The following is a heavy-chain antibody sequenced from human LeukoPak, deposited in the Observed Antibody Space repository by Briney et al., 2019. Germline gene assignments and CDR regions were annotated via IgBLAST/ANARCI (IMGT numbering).Heavy chain of an antibody. CDR1: GFTFSSYS. CDR2: ISSSSSTI. Sequence: GGSLRLSCAASGFTFSSYSMNWVRQAPGKGLEWVSYISSSSSTIYYADSVKGRFTISRDNAKNSLYLQMNSLRADDTAVYYCARGRQRSPVVTDIQEVWGQGTLVTVSS. V-gene: IGHV3-48*01. D-gene: IGHD2-21*02. J-gene: IGHJ4*02. CDR3: ARGRQRSPVVTDIQEV.